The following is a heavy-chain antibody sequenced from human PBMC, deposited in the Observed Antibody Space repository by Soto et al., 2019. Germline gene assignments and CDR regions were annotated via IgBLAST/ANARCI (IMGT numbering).Heavy chain of an antibody. CDR1: GYTFSQYG. CDR3: ARFRTEHSHLSYIFDS. D-gene: IGHD2-21*02. V-gene: IGHV1-18*01. CDR2: VSVDNGDT. Sequence: QVQMVQSGGEVKKTGASVKVSCKASGYTFSQYGISWVRQAPGQGLEWMAWVSVDNGDTNYAQKFQGRATMTTDTATSTAYMELKSLKSDDTALSYCARFRTEHSHLSYIFDSWGQGTLVTVSS. J-gene: IGHJ4*02.